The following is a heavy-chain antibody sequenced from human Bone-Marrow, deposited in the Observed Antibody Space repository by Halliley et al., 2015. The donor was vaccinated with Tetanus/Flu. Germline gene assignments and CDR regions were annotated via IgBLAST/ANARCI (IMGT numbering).Heavy chain of an antibody. CDR3: VRGGEGFGPPPSP. Sequence: VSRLTDDGNGAFFADPVKGRFSISRDNAMNKVYLQMNSLRVEDPAVYYCVRGGEGFGPPPSPWGQGTLVTVSS. V-gene: IGHV3-74*01. CDR2: LTDDGNGA. D-gene: IGHD3-10*01. J-gene: IGHJ5*02.